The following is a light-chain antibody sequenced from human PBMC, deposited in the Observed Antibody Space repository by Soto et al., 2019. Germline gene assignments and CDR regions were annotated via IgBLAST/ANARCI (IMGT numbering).Light chain of an antibody. CDR1: QSVGTH. V-gene: IGKV3-11*01. CDR3: QHRSNWPPRRT. Sequence: IVLTQSPATLSLSPGERATLSCRASQSVGTHLAWYQKRPGQGPRVLMYDASTRATVIPARFSGGGSGSDFALTISSIGLDDFAVDNYQHRSNWPPRRTFGGGTKVDIK. J-gene: IGKJ4*01. CDR2: DAS.